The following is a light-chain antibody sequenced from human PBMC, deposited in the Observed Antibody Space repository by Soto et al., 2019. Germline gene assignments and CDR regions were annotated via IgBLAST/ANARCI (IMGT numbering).Light chain of an antibody. Sequence: QSVLTQPPSVSGAPGQRVTISCTGSSSNIGAGYYVHWYQQLPGTAPKLLIYGNSNRPSGVPDRFSGSKSGTSASLAITGLQAEDEADYYCQSYDSRLSGSVFGGGTKLTVL. CDR2: GNS. V-gene: IGLV1-40*01. CDR1: SSNIGAGYY. J-gene: IGLJ3*02. CDR3: QSYDSRLSGSV.